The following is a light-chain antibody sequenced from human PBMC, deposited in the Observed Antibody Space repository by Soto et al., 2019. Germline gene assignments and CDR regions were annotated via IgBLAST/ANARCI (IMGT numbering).Light chain of an antibody. CDR2: RIF. Sequence: DIVMTQTPLSSPVVLGQPASISCKSSQSLVHSNGHTYLTWIQQRPGRPPRLLIYRIFSRFFGVPDRFSGSGAGTEFTLKISAVEAEDVGVYYCLQTTAFPHTFGQGTKLEIK. CDR3: LQTTAFPHT. CDR1: QSLVHSNGHTY. V-gene: IGKV2-24*01. J-gene: IGKJ2*01.